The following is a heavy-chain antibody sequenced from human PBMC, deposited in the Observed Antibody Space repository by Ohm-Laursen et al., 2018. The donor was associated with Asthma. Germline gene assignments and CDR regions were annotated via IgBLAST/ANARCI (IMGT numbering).Heavy chain of an antibody. D-gene: IGHD1-1*01. Sequence: GSLRLSCTASGFSFENYNMNWVRQAPGKGLEWISYISSSSDTVYYADSVKGRFTVSRDNAKNSLYLQMTSLRDEDTAVYYCARGNLEGLLWGQGTLVTVSS. CDR1: GFSFENYN. J-gene: IGHJ4*02. V-gene: IGHV3-48*02. CDR2: ISSSSDTV. CDR3: ARGNLEGLL.